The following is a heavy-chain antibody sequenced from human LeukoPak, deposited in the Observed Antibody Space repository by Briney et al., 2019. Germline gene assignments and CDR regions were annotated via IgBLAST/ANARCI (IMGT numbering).Heavy chain of an antibody. CDR3: ARGVKVVAATDYYFDY. J-gene: IGHJ4*02. Sequence: VASVKVSCKASGGTFSSYAISWVRQAPGQGLEWMGGIIPIFGTANYAQKFQGRVTITADKSTSTAYMELSSLRSEDTAVYYCARGVKVVAATDYYFDYWGQGTLVTVSS. D-gene: IGHD2-15*01. CDR2: IIPIFGTA. CDR1: GGTFSSYA. V-gene: IGHV1-69*06.